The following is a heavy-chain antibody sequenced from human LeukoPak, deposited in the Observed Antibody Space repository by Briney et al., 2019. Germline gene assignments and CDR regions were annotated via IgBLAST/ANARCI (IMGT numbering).Heavy chain of an antibody. CDR3: ARDLGVRDPYFDC. D-gene: IGHD3-10*01. CDR2: ISSSGSTV. CDR1: GFTFSSYE. J-gene: IGHJ4*02. Sequence: GGSLRLSCAASGFTFSSYEMNWVRQAPGKGLEWISYISSSGSTVYYADSVKGRFTISRDNANNSLYLQMNSLRAEDTAVYYCARDLGVRDPYFDCWGQGTLVTVSS. V-gene: IGHV3-48*03.